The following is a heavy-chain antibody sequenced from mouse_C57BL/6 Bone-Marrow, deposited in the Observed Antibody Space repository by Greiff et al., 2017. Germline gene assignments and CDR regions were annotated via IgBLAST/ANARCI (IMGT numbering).Heavy chain of an antibody. CDR2: IDPSDSET. Sequence: VPLPQPGAELVRPGASGKLSCKASCYTFPSYWVHWVKERPIQGLEWIGYIDPSDSETHYNQKVKDKATMTVDKSSSTAYMQLSSLTSEDSAVYYCSIYYYGSSPGYFDVWGTGTTVTVSS. V-gene: IGHV1-52*01. CDR1: CYTFPSYW. CDR3: SIYYYGSSPGYFDV. D-gene: IGHD1-1*01. J-gene: IGHJ1*03.